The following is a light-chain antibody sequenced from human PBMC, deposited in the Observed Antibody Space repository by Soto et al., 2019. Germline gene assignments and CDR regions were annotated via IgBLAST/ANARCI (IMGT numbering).Light chain of an antibody. J-gene: IGLJ2*01. CDR3: CSYAGSSTLVV. Sequence: QSALTQPASVSGSPGQSITISCTGTSSDVGSYNLVSWYQHHPGKAPKLMIYEVSKRPSGVSNRFSGSKSGNTASLTISGLQAEDEAYYYCCSYAGSSTLVVFGGGTKLTVL. V-gene: IGLV2-23*02. CDR1: SSDVGSYNL. CDR2: EVS.